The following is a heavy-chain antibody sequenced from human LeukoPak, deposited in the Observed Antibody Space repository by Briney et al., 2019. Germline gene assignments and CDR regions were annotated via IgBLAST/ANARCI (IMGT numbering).Heavy chain of an antibody. J-gene: IGHJ4*02. CDR2: FRVNGRSA. CDR3: AKPGEPTNYFFDY. V-gene: IGHV3-23*01. CDR1: GFTFATYD. Sequence: GGSLRLSCTASGFTFATYDMSLVRQAPGKGLEWVATFRVNGRSAYYADSVKGRFTVSTDDSKDTLYLQMNSLRAEDTALYYCAKPGEPTNYFFDYWGQGALVTVSS. D-gene: IGHD2-21*01.